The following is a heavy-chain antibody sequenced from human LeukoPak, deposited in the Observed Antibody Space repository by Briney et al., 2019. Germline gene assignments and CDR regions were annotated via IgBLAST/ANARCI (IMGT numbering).Heavy chain of an antibody. V-gene: IGHV1-2*02. CDR1: GYTFTGYY. CDR3: ARLGYCSGGSCYAFDY. D-gene: IGHD2-15*01. CDR2: INPNSGGT. J-gene: IGHJ4*02. Sequence: ASVKVSCKASGYTFTGYYMHWVRQAPGQGLEWMGWINPNSGGTNYAQKFQGRVTMTRDTSISTAYMELSRLRSDDTAVYYCARLGYCSGGSCYAFDYWGQGNPGHRLL.